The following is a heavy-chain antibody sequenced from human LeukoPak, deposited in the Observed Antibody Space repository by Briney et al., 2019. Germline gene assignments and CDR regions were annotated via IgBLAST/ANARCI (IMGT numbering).Heavy chain of an antibody. Sequence: SETLSLACTLSGGTVTSSTYFWGWIRQPPGKGLEWIGSISYCGATYYNPSIKSRVSMSVHTSKNQFSLKLSSVTAADTAVYYCARDGFYYHYYMDVWGEGTTVTVSS. V-gene: IGHV4-39*07. D-gene: IGHD1-14*01. CDR2: ISYCGAT. J-gene: IGHJ6*03. CDR3: ARDGFYYHYYMDV. CDR1: GGTVTSSTYF.